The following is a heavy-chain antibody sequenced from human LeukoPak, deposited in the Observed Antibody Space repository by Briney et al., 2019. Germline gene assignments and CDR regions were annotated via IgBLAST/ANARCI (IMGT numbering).Heavy chain of an antibody. D-gene: IGHD3-10*01. CDR1: GGTFSSYA. V-gene: IGHV1-69*04. CDR2: IIPILGIA. CDR3: ARDMVRGVSGY. Sequence: SVKVSCKASGGTFSSYAISWVRQAPGQGLEWMGRIIPILGIANYAQKFQGRVTITADKSTSTAYMELSSLRSEDTAVYYCARDMVRGVSGYWGQGTLVTVSS. J-gene: IGHJ4*02.